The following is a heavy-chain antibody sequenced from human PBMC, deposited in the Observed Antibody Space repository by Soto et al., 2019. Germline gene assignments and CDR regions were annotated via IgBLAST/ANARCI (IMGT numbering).Heavy chain of an antibody. CDR2: INAGNGNT. J-gene: IGHJ5*02. D-gene: IGHD5-18*01. Sequence: GASVKVSCKASGYTFTSYAMHWVRQAPGQRLEWMGWINAGNGNTKYSQKFQGRVTITRDTSASTAYMELSSLRSEDTAVYYCARGRGYSYGYDWFDPWGQGTLVTASS. CDR3: ARGRGYSYGYDWFDP. CDR1: GYTFTSYA. V-gene: IGHV1-3*01.